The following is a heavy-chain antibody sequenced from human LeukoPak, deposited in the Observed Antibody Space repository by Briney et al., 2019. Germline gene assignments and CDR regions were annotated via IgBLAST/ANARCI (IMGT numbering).Heavy chain of an antibody. CDR1: GFNFSIYG. CDR2: ISYDGSNK. D-gene: IGHD4-17*01. CDR3: ARDPPDYGDYVARFDY. V-gene: IGHV3-30*19. J-gene: IGHJ4*02. Sequence: GRSLRLSCAASGFNFSIYGMHWVRQAPGKGLEWVAVISYDGSNKYYADSVKGRFTISRDNSKNTLYLQMNSLRAEDTAVYYCARDPPDYGDYVARFDYWGQGTLVTVSS.